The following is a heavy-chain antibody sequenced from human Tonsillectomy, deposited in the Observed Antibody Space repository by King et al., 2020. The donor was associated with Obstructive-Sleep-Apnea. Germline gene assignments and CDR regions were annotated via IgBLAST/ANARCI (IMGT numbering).Heavy chain of an antibody. D-gene: IGHD3-10*01. Sequence: VQLQQWGAGLLKPSETLSLTCAVYGGSFSGYYWSWIRQPPGKGLEWIGEINHSGSTNYNPSLKSRVTISVDTSKNQFSLKLSPVTAADTAVYYCASFHYGSGYFDYWGQGTLVTVSS. J-gene: IGHJ4*02. CDR1: GGSFSGYY. CDR3: ASFHYGSGYFDY. CDR2: INHSGST. V-gene: IGHV4-34*01.